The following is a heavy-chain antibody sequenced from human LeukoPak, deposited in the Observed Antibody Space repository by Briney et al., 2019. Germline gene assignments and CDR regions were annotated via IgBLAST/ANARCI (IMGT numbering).Heavy chain of an antibody. CDR3: AKDPIFWGNNFGYYYMDV. D-gene: IGHD3-9*01. V-gene: IGHV3-48*03. J-gene: IGHJ6*03. CDR2: ISSSGSTI. CDR1: GFTFSSYE. Sequence: PGGSLRLSCAASGFTFSSYEMNWVRQAPGKGLEWVSYISSSGSTIYYADSVKGRFTISRDNSKNTLYLQMNSLRAEDTAVYYCAKDPIFWGNNFGYYYMDVWGKGTTVTVSS.